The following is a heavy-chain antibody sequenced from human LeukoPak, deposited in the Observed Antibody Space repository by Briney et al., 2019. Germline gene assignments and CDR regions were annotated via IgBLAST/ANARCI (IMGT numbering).Heavy chain of an antibody. V-gene: IGHV3-30*04. CDR1: GFTFSSYA. D-gene: IGHD1-1*01. CDR2: ISYDGSNK. Sequence: GGSLRLSCAASGFTFSSYAMHWVRQAPGKGLEWVAVISYDGSNKYYSDSVKGRFTISRDDSKNKVYLQMNSLRAEDTALCYCAKGANWNFRTADRLDPWGQGTLVTVSS. CDR3: AKGANWNFRTADRLDP. J-gene: IGHJ5*02.